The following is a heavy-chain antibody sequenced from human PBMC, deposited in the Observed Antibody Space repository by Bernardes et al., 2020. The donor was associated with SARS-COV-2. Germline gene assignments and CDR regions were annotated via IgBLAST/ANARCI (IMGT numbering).Heavy chain of an antibody. CDR2: IGTVGDT. Sequence: GGSLSLSCAASGFTFSSYDFHWVRQAAGKGLEWVSGIGTVGDTFYPDSVKGRFSISRENARNSLSLQMNSLGAGDTAVYYCARGYYSDSRGYFYVLDYWGQGTLVTVSS. J-gene: IGHJ4*02. CDR3: ARGYYSDSRGYFYVLDY. CDR1: GFTFSSYD. V-gene: IGHV3-13*01. D-gene: IGHD3-22*01.